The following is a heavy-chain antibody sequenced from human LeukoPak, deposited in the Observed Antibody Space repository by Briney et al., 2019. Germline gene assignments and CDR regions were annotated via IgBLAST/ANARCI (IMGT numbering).Heavy chain of an antibody. J-gene: IGHJ4*02. CDR2: ISSSSSYI. CDR1: GFTFSSYS. Sequence: GGSLRLSCAASGFTFSSYSMNWVRQAPGKGLEWVSSISSSSSYIYYADSVKGRFTISRDNAKNSLYLQMNSLRAEDTAVYYCGRDLKSARNYFDYWGQGTLVTVSS. CDR3: GRDLKSARNYFDY. V-gene: IGHV3-21*01. D-gene: IGHD2/OR15-2a*01.